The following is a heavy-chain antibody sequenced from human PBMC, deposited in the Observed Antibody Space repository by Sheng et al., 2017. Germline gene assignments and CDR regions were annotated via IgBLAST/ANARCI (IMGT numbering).Heavy chain of an antibody. CDR2: IIPILGIA. CDR1: GGTFSSYT. Sequence: QVQLVQSGAEVKKPGSSVKVSCKASGGTFSSYTISWVRQAPGQGLEWMGRIIPILGIANYAQKFQGRVTITADKSTSTAYMELSSLRSEDTAVYYCARSVDDSSGYYPGEFDYWGQGTLVTVSS. CDR3: ARSVDDSSGYYPGEFDY. V-gene: IGHV1-69*02. J-gene: IGHJ4*02. D-gene: IGHD3-22*01.